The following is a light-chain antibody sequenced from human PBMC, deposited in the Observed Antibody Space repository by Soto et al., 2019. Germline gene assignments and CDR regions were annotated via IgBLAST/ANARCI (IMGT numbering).Light chain of an antibody. CDR3: QQYNSYSVT. J-gene: IGKJ4*01. V-gene: IGKV1-5*03. CDR2: KAS. Sequence: DIQMTQSPSTLSASVGDRVTITYRASQSISSWLAWYQQKPGKAPKLLIYKASSLESGVPSRFSGSGSGTEFTLTISSLQPDDFATYYCQQYNSYSVTFGGGTKV. CDR1: QSISSW.